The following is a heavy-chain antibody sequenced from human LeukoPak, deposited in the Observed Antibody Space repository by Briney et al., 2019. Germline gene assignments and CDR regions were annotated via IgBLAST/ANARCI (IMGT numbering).Heavy chain of an antibody. D-gene: IGHD3-22*01. CDR3: ARDLTDSSGYYYYYYGMDV. Sequence: GGSLRLSCAASGFTFSSYGMHWVRQAPGKGLEWVAVIWYDGSNKYYADSVKGRVTISRDNSKNTLYLQMNSLRAEDTAVYYCARDLTDSSGYYYYYYGMDVWGQGTTVTVSS. J-gene: IGHJ6*02. CDR2: IWYDGSNK. V-gene: IGHV3-33*01. CDR1: GFTFSSYG.